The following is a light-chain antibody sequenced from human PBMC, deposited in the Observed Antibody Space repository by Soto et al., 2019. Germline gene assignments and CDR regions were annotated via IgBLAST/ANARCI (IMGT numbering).Light chain of an antibody. Sequence: SSELTQPPSVSLAPGETARITCGGNNIGGKSVHWYQQKPGQAPVLVIYYDDDRPSGIPERFSGSDSGNTATLTISRVEPGDEADYYCQVWDSFSDHRIFGGGTKLTVL. CDR1: NIGGKS. CDR2: YDD. V-gene: IGLV3-21*04. J-gene: IGLJ2*01. CDR3: QVWDSFSDHRI.